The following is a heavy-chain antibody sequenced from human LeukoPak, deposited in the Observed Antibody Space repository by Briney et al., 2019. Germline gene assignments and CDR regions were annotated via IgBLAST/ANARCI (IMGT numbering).Heavy chain of an antibody. D-gene: IGHD3-22*01. Sequence: GRSLRLSCAASGFTFSSYSTYWVRQATGKGLEWVAGISYDGSNKYYAESVQGRFTISRDNSNNTLYLQMDSLRTEDTAVYYCARDLRAFITMIPKGLDYWGQGTLVTVAS. J-gene: IGHJ4*02. V-gene: IGHV3-30-3*01. CDR1: GFTFSSYS. CDR3: ARDLRAFITMIPKGLDY. CDR2: ISYDGSNK.